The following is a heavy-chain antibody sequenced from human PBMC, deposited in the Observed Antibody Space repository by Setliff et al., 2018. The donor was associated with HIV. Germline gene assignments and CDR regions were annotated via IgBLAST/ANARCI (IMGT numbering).Heavy chain of an antibody. J-gene: IGHJ6*03. CDR2: IYYGGST. CDR1: GGSISSGGYY. V-gene: IGHV4-31*03. Sequence: SETLSLTCTVSGGSISSGGYYWSWIRQHPGKGLEWIGYIYYGGSTYYNPSLKSRVTISVDTSKNQFSLKLSSVTAADTAVYYCARGLSIFGVATPGFYSFMDVWGKVTTVTV. CDR3: ARGLSIFGVATPGFYSFMDV. D-gene: IGHD3-3*01.